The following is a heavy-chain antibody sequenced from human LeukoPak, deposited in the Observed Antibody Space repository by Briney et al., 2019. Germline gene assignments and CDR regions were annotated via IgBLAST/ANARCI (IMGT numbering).Heavy chain of an antibody. CDR2: IYYSGST. CDR3: ARARGDYVWGSYRSKYYYYYYMDV. D-gene: IGHD3-16*02. CDR1: GGSISSSSYY. J-gene: IGHJ6*03. Sequence: SETLSLTCTVSGGSISSSSYYWGWIRQPPGKGLEWIGSIYYSGSTYYNPSLKSRVTISVDTSKNQFSLKLSSVTAADTAVYYCARARGDYVWGSYRSKYYYYYYMDVWGKGTTVTVSS. V-gene: IGHV4-39*01.